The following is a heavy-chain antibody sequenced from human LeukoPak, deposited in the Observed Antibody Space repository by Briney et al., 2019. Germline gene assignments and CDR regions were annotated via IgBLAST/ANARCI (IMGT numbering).Heavy chain of an antibody. J-gene: IGHJ4*02. CDR2: INHSGST. CDR1: GGSFSGYY. D-gene: IGHD6-19*01. CDR3: AREIAVDYFDY. Sequence: PSDTLSLTCAVYGGSFSGYYWSWIRQPPGKGLEWIGEINHSGSTNYNPSLKSRVTISVDTSKNQFSLKLSSVTAADTAVYYCAREIAVDYFDYWGQGTLVTVSS. V-gene: IGHV4-34*01.